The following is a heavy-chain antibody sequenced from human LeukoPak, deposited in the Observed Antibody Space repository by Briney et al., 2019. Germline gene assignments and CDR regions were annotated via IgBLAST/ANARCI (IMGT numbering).Heavy chain of an antibody. J-gene: IGHJ5*02. CDR3: ARGPRNDP. Sequence: ASVKVSCKTSGYPFTTWEINWVRQAAGQGLEWMGWVHPNGGNTAYAQKLQGRVTMTRDTSISTAYMELSGLTSDDTVVYFCARGPRNDPWGQGTLVTVSS. V-gene: IGHV1-8*01. CDR2: VHPNGGNT. CDR1: GYPFTTWE. D-gene: IGHD1-14*01.